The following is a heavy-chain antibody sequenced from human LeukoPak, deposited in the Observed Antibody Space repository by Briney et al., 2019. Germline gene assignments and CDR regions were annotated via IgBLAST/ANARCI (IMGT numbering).Heavy chain of an antibody. CDR3: ARVFLDYYDSSGYGDFDY. Sequence: GSLRLSCAASGFTFDDYGMSWVRQAPGKGLEWVSGINWNGGSTGYADSVKGRFTISRDNAKNSLYLQMNSLRAEDTALYYCARVFLDYYDSSGYGDFDYWGQGTLVTVSS. D-gene: IGHD3-22*01. CDR1: GFTFDDYG. J-gene: IGHJ4*02. CDR2: INWNGGST. V-gene: IGHV3-20*04.